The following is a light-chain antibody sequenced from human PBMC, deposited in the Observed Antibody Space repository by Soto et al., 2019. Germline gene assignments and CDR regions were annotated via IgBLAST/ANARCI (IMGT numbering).Light chain of an antibody. CDR3: SSYAGSNTDV. CDR1: SSDVGGYHY. J-gene: IGLJ1*01. V-gene: IGLV2-8*01. Sequence: QSALTQPPSASGSPGQSVTISCTGTSSDVGGYHYVSWYQQHPGKAPKLMIYEVSKRPSGVPDRFSGSKSGNTASLTVSGLQAEDEADYYCSSYAGSNTDVFGTGTKVTV. CDR2: EVS.